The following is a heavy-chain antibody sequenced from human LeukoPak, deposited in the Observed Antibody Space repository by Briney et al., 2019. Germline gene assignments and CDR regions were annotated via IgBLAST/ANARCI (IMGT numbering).Heavy chain of an antibody. Sequence: GGSLRLSCAASGFTFSSYAMSWVRQAPGKGLEWVSAISGSGGSTYYADSVKGRFTISRDNSTNTLYLQMNSLRAEDAAVYYCAKDDMVRGVIINFDYWGQGTLVTVSS. D-gene: IGHD3-10*01. CDR3: AKDDMVRGVIINFDY. CDR2: ISGSGGST. CDR1: GFTFSSYA. V-gene: IGHV3-23*01. J-gene: IGHJ4*02.